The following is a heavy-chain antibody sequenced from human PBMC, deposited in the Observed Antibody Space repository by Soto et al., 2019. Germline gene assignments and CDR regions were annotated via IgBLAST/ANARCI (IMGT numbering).Heavy chain of an antibody. V-gene: IGHV3-53*04. CDR3: VRGRYGSEIH. J-gene: IGHJ4*02. CDR2: VYSGGAT. D-gene: IGHD3-10*01. Sequence: GGALRRSCAAFGGTVSSNYMTWVRLAPGKGLEWVSLVYSGGATHYAASVKGRFTISTHSSQNTLFLQMNSLRTEDTATYYCVRGRYGSEIHWGQGTKVTSPQ. CDR1: GGTVSSNY.